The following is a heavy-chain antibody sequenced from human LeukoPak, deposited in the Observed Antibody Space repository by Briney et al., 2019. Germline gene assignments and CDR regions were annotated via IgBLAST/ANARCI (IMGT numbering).Heavy chain of an antibody. J-gene: IGHJ6*03. V-gene: IGHV1-69*05. CDR2: IIPIFGTA. CDR3: ARGMDIVVVPADSGENYYYYYMDV. D-gene: IGHD2-2*03. Sequence: GSSVKVSCKASGGTFSSYAISWVRQAPGQGLEWMGGIIPIFGTANYAQKFQGRVTITTDESTSTAYMELSSLRSEDTAVYYCARGMDIVVVPADSGENYYYYYMDVWGKGTTVTVSS. CDR1: GGTFSSYA.